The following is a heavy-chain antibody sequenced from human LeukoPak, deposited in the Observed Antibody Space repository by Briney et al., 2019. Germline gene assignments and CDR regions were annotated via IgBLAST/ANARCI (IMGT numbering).Heavy chain of an antibody. CDR2: IYYSGST. V-gene: IGHV4-59*11. D-gene: IGHD1-7*01. J-gene: IGHJ4*02. Sequence: SETLSLTCTVSGGSISSHYWSWIRQPPGKGLEWIGYIYYSGSTNYNPSLKSRVTISVDTSKNQFSLKLSSVTAADTAVCYCAGGTGTMDYWGQGTLVTVSS. CDR1: GGSISSHY. CDR3: AGGTGTMDY.